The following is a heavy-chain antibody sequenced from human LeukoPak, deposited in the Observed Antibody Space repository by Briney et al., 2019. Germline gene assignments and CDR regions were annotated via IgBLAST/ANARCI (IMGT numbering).Heavy chain of an antibody. CDR2: MNPNSGNT. D-gene: IGHD3-10*01. V-gene: IGHV1-8*01. CDR3: ARGEYYYALGSYYRIVY. CDR1: GYTFTSYD. J-gene: IGHJ4*02. Sequence: GASVKVSCKASGYTFTSYDINWVRQATGQGLEWMGWMNPNSGNTGYAQKFQGRVTMTRNTSISTAYMELSSLRSEDTAVYYCARGEYYYALGSYYRIVYWGQGTLVTVSS.